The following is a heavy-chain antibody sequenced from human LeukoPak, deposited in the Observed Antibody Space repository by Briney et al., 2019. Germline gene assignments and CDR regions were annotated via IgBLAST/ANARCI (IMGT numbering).Heavy chain of an antibody. V-gene: IGHV3-7*01. D-gene: IGHD2-15*01. CDR3: AREFCSGGNCYPMGTLDM. J-gene: IGHJ3*02. CDR1: GFTFSSYW. Sequence: GGSLRLSCAASGFTFSSYWMSWVRQAPGKGLEWVANIKQDGSEKYYVDSVKGRFTISRDNAKNSLYLQVNSLRAEDTAVYYCAREFCSGGNCYPMGTLDMWGQGTMVTVSS. CDR2: IKQDGSEK.